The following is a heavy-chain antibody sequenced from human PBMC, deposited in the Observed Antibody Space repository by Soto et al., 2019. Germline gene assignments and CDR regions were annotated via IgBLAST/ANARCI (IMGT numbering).Heavy chain of an antibody. J-gene: IGHJ4*02. CDR2: INPNSGGT. CDR1: GYNFSDYY. D-gene: IGHD3-3*01. V-gene: IGHV1-2*02. Sequence: GASVKVSCKASGYNFSDYYIHWVRQAPGQGLEWMGWINPNSGGTKYAQKFQGGVTLTRDTSITTAYMELSRLRSGDTAVYYCARDPSTAEPEWVDFWGQGTLVTVSS. CDR3: ARDPSTAEPEWVDF.